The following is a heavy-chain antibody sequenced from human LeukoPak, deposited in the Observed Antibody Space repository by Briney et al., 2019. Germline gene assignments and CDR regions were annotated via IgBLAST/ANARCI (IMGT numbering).Heavy chain of an antibody. V-gene: IGHV1-69*13. J-gene: IGHJ4*02. D-gene: IGHD3-10*01. Sequence: ASVKVSCKASGGTFNSYAISWVRQAPGQGPEWMGGIIPIFGTANYAQKFQGRVTITADESTSTAYMELSSLRSEDTAVYYCARVHPTYYYGSGSYYNGYWGQGTLVTVSS. CDR3: ARVHPTYYYGSGSYYNGY. CDR2: IIPIFGTA. CDR1: GGTFNSYA.